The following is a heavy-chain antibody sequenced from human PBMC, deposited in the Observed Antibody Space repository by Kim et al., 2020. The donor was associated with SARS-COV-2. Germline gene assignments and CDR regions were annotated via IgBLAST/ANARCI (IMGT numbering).Heavy chain of an antibody. CDR1: GFTFSNYG. CDR2: ISYDGSDK. CDR3: VKDGSTGRTLDDAFDI. J-gene: IGHJ3*02. V-gene: IGHV3-30*18. Sequence: GGSLRLSCAASGFTFSNYGMHWVRQAPGKGLEWVAVISYDGSDKYYADSVKGRFSISRDNSKNTHYLQMNSLRAEDTAVYYCVKDGSTGRTLDDAFDIWG. D-gene: IGHD1-1*01.